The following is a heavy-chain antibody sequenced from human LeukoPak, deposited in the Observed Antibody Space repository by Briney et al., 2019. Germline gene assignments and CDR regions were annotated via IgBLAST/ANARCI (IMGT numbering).Heavy chain of an antibody. J-gene: IGHJ4*02. D-gene: IGHD1-1*01. CDR1: GYRLTSYF. V-gene: IGHV1-46*01. CDR3: TREFPSTGYFDY. CDR2: ITPSGDGT. Sequence: ASVKVSCKSSGYRLTSYFMHWVRPAPGHGLEWMGVITPSGDGTSYTQKFQGRVTMTRDMSTNTDFMELTSLRSEDSALYFCTREFPSTGYFDYWGQGTLVTVSS.